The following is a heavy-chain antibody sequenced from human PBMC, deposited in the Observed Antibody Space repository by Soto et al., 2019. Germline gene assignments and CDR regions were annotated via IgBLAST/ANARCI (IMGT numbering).Heavy chain of an antibody. Sequence: PSETLSLTCAVYGGSFSGYYWSWIRQPPGKGLEWIGEINHSGSTNYNPSLKSRVTISVDTSKNQFSLKLSSVTAADTAVYYCARGRGYCTNGVCYVRWFDPWGQGTLVTVSS. CDR3: ARGRGYCTNGVCYVRWFDP. CDR2: INHSGST. V-gene: IGHV4-34*01. D-gene: IGHD2-8*01. CDR1: GGSFSGYY. J-gene: IGHJ5*02.